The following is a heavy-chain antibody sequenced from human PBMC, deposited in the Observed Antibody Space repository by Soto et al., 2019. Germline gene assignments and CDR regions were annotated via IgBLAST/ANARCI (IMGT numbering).Heavy chain of an antibody. J-gene: IGHJ6*02. CDR3: ARERGGLSGADV. D-gene: IGHD1-26*01. V-gene: IGHV3-48*03. CDR2: TSTGGSSI. Sequence: GGSLRLSCAGSGFTLSNYEMSWVRQAPGKGLEWVSYTSTGGSSIYYADSVKGRFTIARDNGKNSVYLQMSSLRAEDTATYYCARERGGLSGADVWGQGTTVTVSS. CDR1: GFTLSNYE.